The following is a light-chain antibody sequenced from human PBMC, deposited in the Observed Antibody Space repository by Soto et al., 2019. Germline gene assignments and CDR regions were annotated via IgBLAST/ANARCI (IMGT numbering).Light chain of an antibody. Sequence: EIVMTQSPATLSVSPGETASLSCRASQSLTSDLAWYQQKPGQAPRLLIYSASTTTTGIQARFSGSVSGTEFTLSISSLQSEDFANYFCQQYHNWPITFGGGTRVEIK. CDR3: QQYHNWPIT. V-gene: IGKV3D-15*01. CDR1: QSLTSD. J-gene: IGKJ4*01. CDR2: SAS.